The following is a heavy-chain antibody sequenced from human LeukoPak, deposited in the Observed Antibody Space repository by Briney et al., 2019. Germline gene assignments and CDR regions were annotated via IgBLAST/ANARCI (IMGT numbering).Heavy chain of an antibody. CDR2: IYSGGST. J-gene: IGHJ5*02. Sequence: PGGSLRLSCAASGFTVSSNYMSWVRQAPGKGLEWVSVIYSGGSTYYADSVKGRFTISRDNSKNTLYIQMNSLRAEDTAVYYCARDHSSSTFDPWGQGTLVTVSS. CDR3: ARDHSSSTFDP. CDR1: GFTVSSNY. V-gene: IGHV3-53*01. D-gene: IGHD6-6*01.